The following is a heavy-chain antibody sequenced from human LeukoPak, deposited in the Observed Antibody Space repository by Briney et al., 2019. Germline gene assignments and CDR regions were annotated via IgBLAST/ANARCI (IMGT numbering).Heavy chain of an antibody. CDR3: ARPGGSYWY. CDR1: GFTFSSYA. J-gene: IGHJ4*02. Sequence: PGGSLRLSCAASGFTFSSYAMSWVRQAPGKGLEWVSGISGSDGSTYYADSVKGRFTISRDNSKNTLYLQMNSLRAEDTAVYYCARPGGSYWYWGQGTLVTVSS. CDR2: ISGSDGST. V-gene: IGHV3-23*01. D-gene: IGHD1-26*01.